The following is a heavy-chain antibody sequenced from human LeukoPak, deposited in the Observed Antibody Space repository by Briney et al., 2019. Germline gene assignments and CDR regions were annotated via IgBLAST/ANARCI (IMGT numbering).Heavy chain of an antibody. V-gene: IGHV4-34*01. CDR3: ARHVGLRYFDWLSNKYYFDY. CDR2: INHSGST. CDR1: GGSFSGYY. D-gene: IGHD3-9*01. J-gene: IGHJ4*02. Sequence: SETLSLTCAVYGGSFSGYYWSWIRQPPGKGLEWIGEINHSGSTNYNPSLKSRVTISVDTSKNQFSLKLSSVTAADTAVYYCARHVGLRYFDWLSNKYYFDYWGQGTLVTVSS.